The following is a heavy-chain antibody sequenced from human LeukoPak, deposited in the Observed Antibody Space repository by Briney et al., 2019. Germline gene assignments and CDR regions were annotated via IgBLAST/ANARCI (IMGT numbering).Heavy chain of an antibody. Sequence: GESLKISCKGSAYSFTIYWISWVRQMPGKGLEWIGRIDPGDSQTNYSPSFQGHVTISADKSISTTYLQWSSLKASDTAMYYCARHSSVLNSFDPWGQGTLVTVSS. V-gene: IGHV5-10-1*01. D-gene: IGHD3-22*01. J-gene: IGHJ5*02. CDR2: IDPGDSQT. CDR1: AYSFTIYW. CDR3: ARHSSVLNSFDP.